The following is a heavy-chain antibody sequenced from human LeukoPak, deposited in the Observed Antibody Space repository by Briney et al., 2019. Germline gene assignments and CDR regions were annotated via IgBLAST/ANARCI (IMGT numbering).Heavy chain of an antibody. CDR2: INPNSGGT. J-gene: IGHJ1*01. CDR3: ARGDYYYDSSGCYTEYFQH. V-gene: IGHV1-2*02. Sequence: ASVKVSCKASGYTFTGYYMHWVRQAPGQGLEWMGWINPNSGGTNYAQKFQGRVTTTRDTSISTAYMELSRLRSDDTAVYYCARGDYYYDSSGCYTEYFQHWGQGTLVTVSS. CDR1: GYTFTGYY. D-gene: IGHD3-22*01.